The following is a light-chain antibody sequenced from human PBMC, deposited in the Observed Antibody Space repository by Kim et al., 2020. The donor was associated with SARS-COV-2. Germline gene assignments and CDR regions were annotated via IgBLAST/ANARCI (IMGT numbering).Light chain of an antibody. J-gene: IGLJ3*02. Sequence: QAGLTQPPSVSKGLRQTATLTCTGNTNNVGNEGAAWLQQHQGHPPKLLSYRSTNRPSGISERFSASRSGNTASLTITGLQPEDEADYYCSAWDSSLSAWVFGGGTQLTVL. CDR1: TNNVGNEG. CDR2: RST. V-gene: IGLV10-54*01. CDR3: SAWDSSLSAWV.